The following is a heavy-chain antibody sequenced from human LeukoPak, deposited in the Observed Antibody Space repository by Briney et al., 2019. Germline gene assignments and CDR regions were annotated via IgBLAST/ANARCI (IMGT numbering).Heavy chain of an antibody. D-gene: IGHD5-12*01. CDR2: INPNSGGT. J-gene: IGHJ3*02. CDR3: ARLNSGNDAFDI. CDR1: GYTFTGYY. Sequence: GASVKVSCKASGYTFTGYYMHWVRQAPGQGLEWMGWINPNSGGTNYAQKFQGRVTMTRDTSISTAYMELSRLRSEDTAVYYCARLNSGNDAFDIWGQGTMVTVSS. V-gene: IGHV1-2*02.